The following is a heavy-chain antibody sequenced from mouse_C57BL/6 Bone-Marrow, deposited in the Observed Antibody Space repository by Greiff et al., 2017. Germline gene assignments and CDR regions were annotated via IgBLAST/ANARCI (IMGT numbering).Heavy chain of an antibody. Sequence: QVQLKQSGPELVKPGASVKISCKASGYAFSSSWMNWVKQRPGKGLEWIGRIYPGDGDTNYNGKFKGKATMTADKSSSTAYMQLSSLTSEDSAVYCCARPRQLRLSFAYWGQGTLVTVSA. CDR3: ARPRQLRLSFAY. V-gene: IGHV1-82*01. D-gene: IGHD3-2*02. CDR2: IYPGDGDT. J-gene: IGHJ3*01. CDR1: GYAFSSSW.